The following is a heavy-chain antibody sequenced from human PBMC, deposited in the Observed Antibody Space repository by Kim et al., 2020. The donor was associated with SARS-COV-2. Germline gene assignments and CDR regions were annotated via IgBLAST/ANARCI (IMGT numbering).Heavy chain of an antibody. Sequence: STYYANSVKGRFTISRDNSKNTLYLKMSSLRAEDTAVYYCARGTSAGRVDYWGQGTLVTVSS. D-gene: IGHD6-13*01. CDR2: ST. V-gene: IGHV3-53*01. J-gene: IGHJ4*02. CDR3: ARGTSAGRVDY.